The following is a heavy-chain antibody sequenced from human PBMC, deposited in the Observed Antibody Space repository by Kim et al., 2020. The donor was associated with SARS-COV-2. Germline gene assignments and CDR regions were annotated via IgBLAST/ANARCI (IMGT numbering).Heavy chain of an antibody. CDR2: INHNSGGT. J-gene: IGHJ4*02. CDR1: GYTFTGYY. D-gene: IGHD3-10*01. Sequence: ASVKVSCKASGYTFTGYYMHWVRQAPGQGLEWMGRINHNSGGTNYAQKFQGRVTMTRDTSISTAYMELSRLRSDDTAVYYCARSRYGSGSYSKYWGQGTLVTVSS. V-gene: IGHV1-2*06. CDR3: ARSRYGSGSYSKY.